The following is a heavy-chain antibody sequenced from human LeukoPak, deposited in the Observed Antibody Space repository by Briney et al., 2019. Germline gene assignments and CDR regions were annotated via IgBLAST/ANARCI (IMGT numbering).Heavy chain of an antibody. CDR2: ISASSTII. Sequence: GGSLRLSCVGSGFTFSGNSMNWVRQAPGRGLGWVSHISASSTIIHYADSVKGRVTISRDNAKNSVFLQMNRLRVEDTAVYYCTTSRHSSSWYYNDYWGQGILVTVS. J-gene: IGHJ4*02. CDR3: TTSRHSSSWYYNDY. D-gene: IGHD6-13*01. CDR1: GFTFSGNS. V-gene: IGHV3-48*01.